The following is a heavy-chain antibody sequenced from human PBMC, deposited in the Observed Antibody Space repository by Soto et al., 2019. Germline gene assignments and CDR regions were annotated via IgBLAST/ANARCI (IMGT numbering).Heavy chain of an antibody. J-gene: IGHJ4*02. Sequence: EVQLVESGGGLVQPGGSLRLSCAASGFMFGSYWMTWVRHAPGKGLEWVANIKRHGSEKFYVDSVKGRFTISRDNADNSLFLHMNSLRAEDTAIYCCARVRANDYVIDYWGQGALVTVS. V-gene: IGHV3-7*03. CDR3: ARVRANDYVIDY. D-gene: IGHD4-17*01. CDR2: IKRHGSEK. CDR1: GFMFGSYW.